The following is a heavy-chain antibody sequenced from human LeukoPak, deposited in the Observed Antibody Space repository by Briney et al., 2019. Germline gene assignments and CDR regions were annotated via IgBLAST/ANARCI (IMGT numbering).Heavy chain of an antibody. CDR1: GFTFSSYG. D-gene: IGHD6-13*01. J-gene: IGHJ4*02. CDR2: ISYDGSNK. V-gene: IGHV3-30*18. CDR3: AKDLYPYSSSWSPVYDY. Sequence: GGSLRLSCAASGFTFSSYGMHWVRQAPGKGLEWVAVISYDGSNKYYADSAKGRFTISRDNSKNTLYLQMNSLRAEDTAVYYCAKDLYPYSSSWSPVYDYWGQGTLVTVSS.